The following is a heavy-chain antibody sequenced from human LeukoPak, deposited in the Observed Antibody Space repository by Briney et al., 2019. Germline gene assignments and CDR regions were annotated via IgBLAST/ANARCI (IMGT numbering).Heavy chain of an antibody. D-gene: IGHD3-3*01. CDR1: GYTLTELS. Sequence: ASVKVSCKVSGYTLTELSMHWVRQAPGKGLEWMGGFDPEDGETIYAQKFQGRVTMTEDTSTDTAYMELSGLRSEDTAVYYCATYVLRFLEWSIDYWGQGTLVTVSS. CDR2: FDPEDGET. CDR3: ATYVLRFLEWSIDY. J-gene: IGHJ4*02. V-gene: IGHV1-24*01.